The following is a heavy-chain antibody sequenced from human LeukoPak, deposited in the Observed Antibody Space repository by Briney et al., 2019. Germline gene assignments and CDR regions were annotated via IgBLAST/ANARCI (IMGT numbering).Heavy chain of an antibody. Sequence: KPSGTLSLTCAVPGGSIRRYYWSWVRQPPGKGMEWVGYIYYSGSTNYNPSLKSRVTISVDTSKNQFSLKLLSVTAADTAVYYCARGMQQLYHFDSWGRGTLVTVSS. V-gene: IGHV4-59*01. CDR2: IYYSGST. D-gene: IGHD6-13*01. J-gene: IGHJ4*02. CDR3: ARGMQQLYHFDS. CDR1: GGSIRRYY.